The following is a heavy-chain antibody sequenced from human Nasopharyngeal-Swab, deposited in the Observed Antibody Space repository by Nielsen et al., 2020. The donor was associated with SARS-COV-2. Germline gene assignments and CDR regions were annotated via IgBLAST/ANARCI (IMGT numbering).Heavy chain of an antibody. Sequence: ASVKVSCKASGYTFTSYYMHWVRQAPGQGLEWMGIINPSGGSTSYAQKFQGRVTMTRDTSTSTVYMELSSLRSEDTAVYYCARGPTGYCSGTSCSYYYYYMDVWGKGTTVTVSS. D-gene: IGHD2-2*03. CDR3: ARGPTGYCSGTSCSYYYYYMDV. J-gene: IGHJ6*03. CDR1: GYTFTSYY. V-gene: IGHV1-46*01. CDR2: INPSGGST.